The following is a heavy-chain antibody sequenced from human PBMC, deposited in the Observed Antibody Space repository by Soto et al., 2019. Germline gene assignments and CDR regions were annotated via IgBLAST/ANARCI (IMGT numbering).Heavy chain of an antibody. CDR3: GLVTLSYGMDV. CDR2: IYWNDDK. V-gene: IGHV2-5*01. D-gene: IGHD3-9*01. Sequence: QITLKEPGPTLVKPTQTLTLTCTFSGFSLASGLGVGWIRQPPGKALEWLALIYWNDDKRYSPSLNSRLTITKDTSKNQVVLTMTNMDPVDTATYYCGLVTLSYGMDVWGQGTTVTVSS. J-gene: IGHJ6*02. CDR1: GFSLASGLG.